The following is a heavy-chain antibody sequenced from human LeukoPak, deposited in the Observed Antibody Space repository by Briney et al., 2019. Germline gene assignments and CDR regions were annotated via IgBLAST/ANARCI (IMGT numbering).Heavy chain of an antibody. D-gene: IGHD3-3*01. CDR1: GFTLDDFG. CDR3: ARDGGTYYHFWSGYRP. V-gene: IGHV3-20*04. J-gene: IGHJ3*01. Sequence: GGSLRLSCAASGFTLDDFGMSWVRQAPGKGLEWVSGINWNGGSTGYADSVKGRFTISRDNAKNSVHLQMNSLRAEDTALYYCARDGGTYYHFWSGYRPWGQGTMVTVSS. CDR2: INWNGGST.